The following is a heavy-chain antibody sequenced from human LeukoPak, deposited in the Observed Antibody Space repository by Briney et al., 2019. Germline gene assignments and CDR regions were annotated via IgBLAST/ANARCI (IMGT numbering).Heavy chain of an antibody. Sequence: PGGSLRLSCAASGSTFSNAWMSWVRQAPGKGLEWVGRIKSKTDGGTTDYAAPVKGRFTISRDDSKNTLYLQMNSLKTEDTAVYYCTTDRYCGGDCPFDYWGQGTLVTVSS. V-gene: IGHV3-15*01. D-gene: IGHD2-21*02. CDR1: GSTFSNAW. CDR2: IKSKTDGGTT. J-gene: IGHJ4*02. CDR3: TTDRYCGGDCPFDY.